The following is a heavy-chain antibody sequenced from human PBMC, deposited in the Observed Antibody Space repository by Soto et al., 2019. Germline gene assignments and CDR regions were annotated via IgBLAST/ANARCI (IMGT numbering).Heavy chain of an antibody. D-gene: IGHD3-10*01. CDR3: TTDARNYYGSGSYYNDYYYYYGMDV. Sequence: QVQLVQSGAEVKKPGSSVKVSCKASGGTFSSYAISWVRQAPGQGLEWMGGIIPFFGTANYAQKFQGRVTITAKEPTVTVYKELSSLRADYTAVYYCTTDARNYYGSGSYYNDYYYYYGMDVWGQGTTVTVSS. CDR1: GGTFSSYA. J-gene: IGHJ6*02. CDR2: IIPFFGTA. V-gene: IGHV1-69*01.